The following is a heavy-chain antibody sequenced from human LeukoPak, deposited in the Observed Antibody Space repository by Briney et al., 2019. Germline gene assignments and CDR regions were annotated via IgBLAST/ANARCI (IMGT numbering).Heavy chain of an antibody. D-gene: IGHD3-10*01. J-gene: IGHJ5*02. CDR1: GRSISSSSYY. CDR2: IYYSGST. CDR3: ARVLLWFGSPGWFDP. Sequence: SETLSLTCTVSGRSISSSSYYWGWLRQPPGKGLEWIGSIYYSGSTYYNPSLKSRVTISVDTSKNQFSLKLSSVTAADTAVYYCARVLLWFGSPGWFDPWGQGTLVTVSS. V-gene: IGHV4-39*07.